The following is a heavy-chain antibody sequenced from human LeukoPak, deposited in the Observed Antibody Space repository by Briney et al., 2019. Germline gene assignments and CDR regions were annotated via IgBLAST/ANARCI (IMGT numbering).Heavy chain of an antibody. J-gene: IGHJ3*02. CDR2: IYTSGST. V-gene: IGHV4-4*07. Sequence: PSETLSLTCTVSGGSISSYYWSWIRQPAGKGLEWIGRIYTSGSTNYNPSLKSRVTMSVDTSKNQFSLKLGSVTAADTAVYYCARILPPGSYFAFDIWGQGTMVTVSS. CDR1: GGSISSYY. CDR3: ARILPPGSYFAFDI. D-gene: IGHD3-10*01.